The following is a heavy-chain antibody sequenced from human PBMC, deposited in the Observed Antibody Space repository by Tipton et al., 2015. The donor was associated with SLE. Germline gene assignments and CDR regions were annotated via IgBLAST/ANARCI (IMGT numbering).Heavy chain of an antibody. CDR3: AAGRELINWFDP. CDR1: GSTFSRYW. CDR2: INIDGGTT. J-gene: IGHJ5*02. D-gene: IGHD1-7*01. Sequence: LSLTCAASGSTFSRYWMHWVRQAPGKGLVWVSRINIDGGTTSYVDSVEGRFTISRDNAKNTLYLQMNSLRAEDTAVYYCAAGRELINWFDPWGQGTLVTVSS. V-gene: IGHV3-74*01.